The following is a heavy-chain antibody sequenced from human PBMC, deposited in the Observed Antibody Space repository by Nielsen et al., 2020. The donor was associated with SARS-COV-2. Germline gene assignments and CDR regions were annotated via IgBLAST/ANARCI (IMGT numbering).Heavy chain of an antibody. CDR1: GFTFSSYS. V-gene: IGHV3-23*01. J-gene: IGHJ1*01. D-gene: IGHD3-3*01. CDR2: ISGSGGYT. Sequence: GESLKISCAASGFTFSSYSMNWVRQAPGKGLEWVSAISGSGGYTYYADSVKGRFTISRDNSKNTLYLRMNSLRGEDTALYYCAKEGVSADFQHWGQGTLVTVSS. CDR3: AKEGVSADFQH.